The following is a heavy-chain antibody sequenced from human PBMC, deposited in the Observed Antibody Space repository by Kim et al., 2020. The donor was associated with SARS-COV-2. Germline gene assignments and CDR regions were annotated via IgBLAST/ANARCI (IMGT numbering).Heavy chain of an antibody. CDR3: ARDESIVVVPAAIQAPFDP. J-gene: IGHJ5*02. D-gene: IGHD2-2*01. CDR1: GYTFTGYY. Sequence: ASVKVSCKASGYTFTGYYMHWVRQAPGQGLEWMGWINPNSGGTNYAQKFQGRVTMTRDTSISTAYMELSRLRSDDTAVYYCARDESIVVVPAAIQAPFDPWGQGTLVTVSS. V-gene: IGHV1-2*02. CDR2: INPNSGGT.